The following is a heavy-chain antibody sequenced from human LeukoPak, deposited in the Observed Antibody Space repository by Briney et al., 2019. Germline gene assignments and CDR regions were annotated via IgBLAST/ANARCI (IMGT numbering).Heavy chain of an antibody. CDR1: GFTFSRYG. V-gene: IGHV3-33*01. CDR3: ASAAGAFDM. CDR2: IWSDGSQK. D-gene: IGHD1-1*01. J-gene: IGHJ3*02. Sequence: GGSLRLSCAASGFTFSRYGMHWIRQAPGKGLEWVAVIWSDGSQKYYADSMKGRFTISRDNSKNMVYLEMNSLRVEDTAVYYCASAAGAFDMWGQGTLVTVSS.